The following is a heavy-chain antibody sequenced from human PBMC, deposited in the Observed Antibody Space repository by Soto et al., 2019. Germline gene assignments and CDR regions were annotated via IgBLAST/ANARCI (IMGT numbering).Heavy chain of an antibody. CDR3: ERGGITIFGLAISMDF. D-gene: IGHD3-3*01. Sequence: ASVKVSCKASGYTFTSYDINWVRQATGQGLEWMGWMNPNSGNTGYAQKFQGRVTMTRNTSISTAYMELSSLRSEDTAVYYCERGGITIFGLAISMDFWGKGITVTLSS. CDR2: MNPNSGNT. CDR1: GYTFTSYD. J-gene: IGHJ6*04. V-gene: IGHV1-8*01.